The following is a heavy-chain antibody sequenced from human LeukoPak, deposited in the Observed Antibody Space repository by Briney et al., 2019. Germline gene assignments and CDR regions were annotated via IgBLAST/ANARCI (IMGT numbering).Heavy chain of an antibody. CDR1: EFTFSSYA. D-gene: IGHD6-13*01. J-gene: IGHJ5*01. CDR2: ISGSGGST. Sequence: GGPLRLSCAASEFTFSSYAMTWVRQAPGKGLEWVSGISGSGGSTYYADSVKGRFTISRDNSKNTLYLQMDSLRAEDTAVYYCAKVGSSWSLLGSWGQGTLVTVSS. CDR3: AKVGSSWSLLGS. V-gene: IGHV3-23*01.